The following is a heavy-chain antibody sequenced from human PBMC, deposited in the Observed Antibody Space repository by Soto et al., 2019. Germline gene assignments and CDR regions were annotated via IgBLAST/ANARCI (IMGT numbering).Heavy chain of an antibody. CDR2: IYHTGST. Sequence: QVQLQESGPGVVKPSGTVSLTCAVSGVSISTNNWRTWVRQPPGKGLEWIGEIYHTGSTNHNPSLKNRVIISVDMSKNQVSLKLSSVTAADTALYYCARTLSDSSGFDYWGQGTLVSVSS. D-gene: IGHD3-22*01. CDR1: GVSISTNNW. J-gene: IGHJ4*02. CDR3: ARTLSDSSGFDY. V-gene: IGHV4-4*02.